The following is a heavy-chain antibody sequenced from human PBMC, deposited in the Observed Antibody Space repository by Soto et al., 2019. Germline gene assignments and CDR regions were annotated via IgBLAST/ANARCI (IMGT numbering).Heavy chain of an antibody. CDR2: INHRGST. CDR1: GGSFSGYF. CDR3: ARDPNTEQRGLDY. D-gene: IGHD6-25*01. V-gene: IGHV4-34*02. J-gene: IGHJ4*02. Sequence: QVQLQQWGAGLLKPSETLSLTCAVYGGSFSGYFWSWIRQPPGKGLEWIGEINHRGSTNYNPSLRSRVTIPVDTSKNQFSLKMTSVTAADTAIYYCARDPNTEQRGLDYWGQATLVTVSS.